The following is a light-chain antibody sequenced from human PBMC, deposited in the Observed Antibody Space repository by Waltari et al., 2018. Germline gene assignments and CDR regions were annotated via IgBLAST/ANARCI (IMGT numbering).Light chain of an antibody. V-gene: IGKV1D-12*01. Sequence: DIQMTQSPSSVSAFVGATVTITCRASQDISTWLTWYQQKPGKAPNLLIFAASSLQRGVPSRFSGSGSGTDFTLTITSLQPEDFATYYCQQANSFPYTFGPGTKVEI. CDR1: QDISTW. J-gene: IGKJ2*01. CDR3: QQANSFPYT. CDR2: AAS.